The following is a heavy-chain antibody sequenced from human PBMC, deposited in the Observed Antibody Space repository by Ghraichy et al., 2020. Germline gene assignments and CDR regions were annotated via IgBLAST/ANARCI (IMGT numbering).Heavy chain of an antibody. CDR1: GFSFSNAW. D-gene: IGHD5-12*01. Sequence: ETLSLTCAASGFSFSNAWMNWVRQAPGKGLEWVGRIRSKTNGGTTDYAAPVKGRFTVSRDDSKNTVYLQMNSLKTEDTAVYYCLTDVNIVATTDYWGQGTLVTVSS. V-gene: IGHV3-15*07. CDR2: IRSKTNGGTT. J-gene: IGHJ4*02. CDR3: LTDVNIVATTDY.